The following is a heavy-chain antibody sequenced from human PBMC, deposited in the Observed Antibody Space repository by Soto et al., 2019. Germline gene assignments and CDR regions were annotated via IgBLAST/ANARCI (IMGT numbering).Heavy chain of an antibody. J-gene: IGHJ4*02. CDR3: ARHGTLLIDY. CDR1: GYSISSGYH. Sequence: SETLSLTCTVSGYSISSGYHWAWIRQPPGKGLEWLGSVHYSGNTYYNPSLKSRLTISVDKSKNQFSLNLSSVTAADTAVYYCARHGTLLIDYWGQGTLVTVSS. CDR2: VHYSGNT. D-gene: IGHD1-26*01. V-gene: IGHV4-38-2*02.